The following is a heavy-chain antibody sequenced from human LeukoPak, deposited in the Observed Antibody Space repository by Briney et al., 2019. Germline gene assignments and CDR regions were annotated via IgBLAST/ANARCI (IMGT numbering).Heavy chain of an antibody. CDR2: INVNRGGT. J-gene: IGHJ4*02. CDR3: VRGCCSSTSCYYFDY. Sequence: ASVKVSCKSTGYTFTDYYMHWVRQAPGHGLEWMGWINVNRGGTNFAQRFQGRVTMTRDTSITTAYMELSRLKSDDRAVYYCVRGCCSSTSCYYFDYWGQGTVVTVSS. V-gene: IGHV1-2*02. CDR1: GYTFTDYY. D-gene: IGHD2-2*01.